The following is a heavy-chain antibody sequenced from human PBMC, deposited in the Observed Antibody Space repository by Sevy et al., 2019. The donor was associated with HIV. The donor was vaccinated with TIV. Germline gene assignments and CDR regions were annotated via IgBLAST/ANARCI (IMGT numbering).Heavy chain of an antibody. V-gene: IGHV3-33*01. CDR1: GFTFSSYG. CDR3: ARGLAIAAAGTDYFDY. Sequence: GESLKISCAASGFTFSSYGMHWVRQAPGKGLEWVAVIWYDGSNKYYADSVKGRFTISRDNSKNTLYLQMNSLRAEDTAVYYCARGLAIAAAGTDYFDYWGQGTLVTVSS. CDR2: IWYDGSNK. J-gene: IGHJ4*02. D-gene: IGHD6-13*01.